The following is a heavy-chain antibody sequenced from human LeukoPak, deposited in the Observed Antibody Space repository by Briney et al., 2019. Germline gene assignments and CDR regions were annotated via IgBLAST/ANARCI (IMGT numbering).Heavy chain of an antibody. D-gene: IGHD3-10*01. CDR2: IWFDGGHQ. CDR3: ARDLGWKYGSEAYRFDP. J-gene: IGHJ5*02. V-gene: IGHV3-33*08. CDR1: GFSFSTYG. Sequence: PGGSLRLSCAAYGFSFSTYGMHWVRQAPGKGLESVAVIWFDGGHQYYADSVTGRFTISRDMSNNTLYLQINNLRVDDTALYYCARDLGWKYGSEAYRFDPWGQGTQVIVS.